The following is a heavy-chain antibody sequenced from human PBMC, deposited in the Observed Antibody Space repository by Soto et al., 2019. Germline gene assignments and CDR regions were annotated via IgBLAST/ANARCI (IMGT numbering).Heavy chain of an antibody. V-gene: IGHV1-58*01. CDR3: AADSYYYDSSGYYPLYYYYGMDV. J-gene: IGHJ6*02. CDR1: GFTFTSSA. CDR2: IVVGSGNT. Sequence: SVKVSCKASGFTFTSSAVQWVRQARGQRLEWIGWIVVGSGNTNYAQKFQERVTITRDMSTSTAYMELSSLRSEDTAVYYCAADSYYYDSSGYYPLYYYYGMDVWGQGTTVTVSS. D-gene: IGHD3-22*01.